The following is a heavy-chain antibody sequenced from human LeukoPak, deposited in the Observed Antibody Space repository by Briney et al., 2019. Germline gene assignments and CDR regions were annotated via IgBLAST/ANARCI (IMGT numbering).Heavy chain of an antibody. V-gene: IGHV3-49*04. D-gene: IGHD2-2*01. CDR1: GFTFGVYA. CDR2: IRSKAYGGTT. Sequence: GRSLRLSCTASGFTFGVYAMSWVRQAPGKGLEWVGFIRSKAYGGTTEYAASVKGRFTISRDDSKSIAYLQMNSLKTEDTAVYYCTWGYCSSTSCYEGYWGQGTLVTVSS. J-gene: IGHJ4*02. CDR3: TWGYCSSTSCYEGY.